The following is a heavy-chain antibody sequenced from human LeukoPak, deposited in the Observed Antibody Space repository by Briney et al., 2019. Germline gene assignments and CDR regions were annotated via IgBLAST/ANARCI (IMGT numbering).Heavy chain of an antibody. V-gene: IGHV3-30-3*01. J-gene: IGHJ3*02. CDR3: ASGYSSSSNAFDI. Sequence: GGSLRLSCAASGFTFSSYAMHWVRQAPGKGLEWVAVISYDGSNKYYADSVKGRFTISRDNSKNTLYLQMNSLRAEDTAVYYCASGYSSSSNAFDIWGQGTMVTVSS. CDR1: GFTFSSYA. D-gene: IGHD6-13*01. CDR2: ISYDGSNK.